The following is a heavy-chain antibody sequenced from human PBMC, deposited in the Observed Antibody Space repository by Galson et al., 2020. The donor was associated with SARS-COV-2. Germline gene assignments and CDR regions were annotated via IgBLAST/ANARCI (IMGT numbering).Heavy chain of an antibody. J-gene: IGHJ5*02. Sequence: SETLSLTCTVSGGSMNSGSYYWSWIRQSPGKGLEWIGNIYYSGGTKYNPSLKSRVSMSVDTSENQFSLKLNSVTAADTAVYYCARVGGNDGWNWFDPWGQGTLVTVSS. V-gene: IGHV4-61*01. CDR2: IYYSGGT. CDR1: GGSMNSGSYY. D-gene: IGHD1-1*01. CDR3: ARVGGNDGWNWFDP.